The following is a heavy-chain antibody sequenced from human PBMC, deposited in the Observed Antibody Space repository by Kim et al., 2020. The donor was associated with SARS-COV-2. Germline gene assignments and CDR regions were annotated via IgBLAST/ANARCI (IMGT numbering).Heavy chain of an antibody. CDR3: ARQDSSWYGFDY. V-gene: IGHV5-51*01. J-gene: IGHJ4*02. Sequence: RYSPSFQGQVTISVDKSISTAYLQWTSLKASDTAIYYCARQDSSWYGFDYWGQGTLVTVSS. D-gene: IGHD6-13*01.